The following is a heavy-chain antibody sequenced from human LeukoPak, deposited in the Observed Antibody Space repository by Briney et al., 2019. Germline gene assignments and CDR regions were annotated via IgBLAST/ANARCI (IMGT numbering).Heavy chain of an antibody. V-gene: IGHV5-10-1*01. CDR2: IDPSDSHI. J-gene: IGHJ4*02. CDR3: ARQGRGSYRRDFDY. CDR1: GYSFTSNW. D-gene: IGHD1-26*01. Sequence: GASLKTSCNGSGYSFTSNWISWVRQLPGKGLEWMGRIDPSDSHINYSPSFQGHVTISVDKSISTAYLQWSSLRASDTAMYYCARQGRGSYRRDFDYWGQGTLVTVSS.